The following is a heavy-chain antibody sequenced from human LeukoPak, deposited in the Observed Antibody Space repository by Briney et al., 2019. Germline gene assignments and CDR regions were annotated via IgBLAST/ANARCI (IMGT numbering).Heavy chain of an antibody. J-gene: IGHJ4*02. Sequence: PGRSLRLSCAASGFTFDDYAMHWVRQAPGKGLGWVSGISWNSGSIGYADSMKGRFTISRDNAKNSLYLQMNSLRAEDTASYYCAKGKKIVVAGLFDYWGQGTLVTVSS. CDR2: ISWNSGSI. CDR1: GFTFDDYA. CDR3: AKGKKIVVAGLFDY. V-gene: IGHV3-9*01. D-gene: IGHD6-19*01.